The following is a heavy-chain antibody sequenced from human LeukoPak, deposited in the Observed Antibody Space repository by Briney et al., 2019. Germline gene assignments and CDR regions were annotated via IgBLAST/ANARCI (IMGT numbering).Heavy chain of an antibody. CDR2: ISYDGSNK. CDR3: AKDRRYSYGYSFDY. D-gene: IGHD5-18*01. J-gene: IGHJ4*02. Sequence: GGSLRLSCAASGFTFSSYGMHWVRQAPGKGLEWVAVISYDGSNKYYADSVKGRFTISRDNSKNTLYLQMNSLRAEDTAVYYCAKDRRYSYGYSFDYWGQGTLVTVSS. V-gene: IGHV3-30*18. CDR1: GFTFSSYG.